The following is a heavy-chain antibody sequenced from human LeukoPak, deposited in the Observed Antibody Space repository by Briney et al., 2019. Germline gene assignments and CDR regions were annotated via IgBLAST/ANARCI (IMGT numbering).Heavy chain of an antibody. J-gene: IGHJ2*01. CDR1: GGSFSGYY. Sequence: SETLSLTCAVYGGSFSGYYWSWIRQPPGKGLEWIGEINHSGSTNYNPSLKSRVTISVDTSKNQSSLKLSSVTAADTAVYYCTGVPAATGKGYWYFDLWGRGTLVTVSS. CDR3: TGVPAATGKGYWYFDL. CDR2: INHSGST. D-gene: IGHD2-2*01. V-gene: IGHV4-34*01.